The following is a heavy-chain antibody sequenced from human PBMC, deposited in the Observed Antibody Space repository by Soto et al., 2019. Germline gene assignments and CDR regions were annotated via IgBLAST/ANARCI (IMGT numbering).Heavy chain of an antibody. J-gene: IGHJ3*02. CDR2: IDPSDSYT. Sequence: GESLKISCKGSGYSFTNYWISWVRQMPGKGLEWMGRIDPSDSYTNYSPSFQGHVTISADKSISTAYLQWSSLKASDTAMYYCARRYYYDSSGSYDAFDICGQGTMVTVS. V-gene: IGHV5-10-1*01. CDR1: GYSFTNYW. CDR3: ARRYYYDSSGSYDAFDI. D-gene: IGHD3-22*01.